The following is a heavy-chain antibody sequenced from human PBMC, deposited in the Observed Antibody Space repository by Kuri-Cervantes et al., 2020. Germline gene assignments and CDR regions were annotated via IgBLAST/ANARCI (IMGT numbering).Heavy chain of an antibody. CDR2: INHSGST. J-gene: IGHJ6*03. CDR1: GGSFSGNY. Sequence: SQTLSLTCAVYGGSFSGNYWSWIRQSPGKGLEWIGEINHSGSTNYNPSLKSRVTISVDTSNNQFSLKLNSVTAADTAVYYCARLRDLARGYMDVWGKGTTVTVSS. D-gene: IGHD4-17*01. CDR3: ARLRDLARGYMDV. V-gene: IGHV4-34*01.